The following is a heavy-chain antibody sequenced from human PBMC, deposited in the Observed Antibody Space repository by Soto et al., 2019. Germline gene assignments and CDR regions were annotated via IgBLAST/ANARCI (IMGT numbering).Heavy chain of an antibody. Sequence: VQLVQSGAEVKKSGSSVRVSCKASGDTFTFYSINWVRQAPGLGLEWMGRINPILSMSNYAQRFQGRVTMTADKSTSTAYMELSSLRSEDTAMYYCASSYGSGYRAFDYWGQGALVTVSS. J-gene: IGHJ4*02. D-gene: IGHD3-10*01. CDR1: GDTFTFYS. V-gene: IGHV1-69*02. CDR2: INPILSMS. CDR3: ASSYGSGYRAFDY.